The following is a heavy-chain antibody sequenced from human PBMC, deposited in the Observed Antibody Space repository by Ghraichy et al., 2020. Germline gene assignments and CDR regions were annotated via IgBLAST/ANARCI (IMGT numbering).Heavy chain of an antibody. CDR3: ARSLVVRWVSDNWYFDL. Sequence: SLKVSCKVSGSTISGYALSWVRQAPGQGLEWMGGIIPVFGTVNYAQRFQDRVTITADKSTNTADMELTSLISEDTAVYYCARSLVVRWVSDNWYFDLWGRGTLVTVSS. J-gene: IGHJ2*01. D-gene: IGHD2-8*02. CDR2: IIPVFGTV. CDR1: GSTISGYA. V-gene: IGHV1-69*06.